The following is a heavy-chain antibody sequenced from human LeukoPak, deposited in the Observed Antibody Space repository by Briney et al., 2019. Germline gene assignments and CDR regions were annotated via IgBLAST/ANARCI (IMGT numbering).Heavy chain of an antibody. Sequence: GASVKVSCKASGYTFTSYGISWVRQAPGQGLEWMGRISAYNGNTNYAQKLQGRVTMTTDTSTSTAYMELRSLRSDDTAVYYCARDFRRYCSGGSCYFQHWGQGTLVTVSS. D-gene: IGHD2-15*01. CDR3: ARDFRRYCSGGSCYFQH. J-gene: IGHJ1*01. CDR1: GYTFTSYG. V-gene: IGHV1-18*01. CDR2: ISAYNGNT.